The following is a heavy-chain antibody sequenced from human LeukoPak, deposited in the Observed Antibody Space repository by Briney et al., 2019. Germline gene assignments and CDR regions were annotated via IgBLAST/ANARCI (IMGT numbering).Heavy chain of an antibody. V-gene: IGHV3-7*01. CDR1: GFTFSSYW. D-gene: IGHD2-2*01. CDR3: ARGVVVAPRSAFDI. J-gene: IGHJ3*02. CDR2: INQDGSEK. Sequence: GGSLRLSCAASGFTFSSYWITWVRQAPGKGLEWVANINQDGSEKCYVDSVKGRFTISRDNAKNSLSLQMNSLRVEDTAVYYCARGVVVAPRSAFDIWGQGTMVTVSS.